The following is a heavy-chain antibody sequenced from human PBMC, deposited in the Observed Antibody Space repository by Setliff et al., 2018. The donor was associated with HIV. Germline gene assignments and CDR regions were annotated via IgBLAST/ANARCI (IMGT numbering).Heavy chain of an antibody. Sequence: SETLSLTCIVSGVSISSGGYYWSWVRQRPGKGLEWIGYIYYSGSAYYNPSLQNRIDISVDASTNQFSLKLTSVTAADTAVYYCAMAVADRGVYYLDYWGQGTLVTVS. CDR2: IYYSGSA. J-gene: IGHJ4*01. D-gene: IGHD6-19*01. CDR1: GVSISSGGYY. CDR3: AMAVADRGVYYLDY. V-gene: IGHV4-31*03.